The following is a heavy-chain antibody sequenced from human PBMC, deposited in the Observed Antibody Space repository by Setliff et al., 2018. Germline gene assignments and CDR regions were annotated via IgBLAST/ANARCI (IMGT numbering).Heavy chain of an antibody. CDR1: GGTFSSYA. CDR3: AREWGSLGYYFDY. CDR2: IIPNDGST. J-gene: IGHJ4*02. V-gene: IGHV1-46*01. D-gene: IGHD7-27*01. Sequence: ASVKVSCKASGGTFSSYAISWVRQAPGQGLEWMGRIIPNDGSTRYAQKFQGRVTMTRDTSTSSVYMELSSLRSEDTAVYYCAREWGSLGYYFDYWGQGTLVTVSS.